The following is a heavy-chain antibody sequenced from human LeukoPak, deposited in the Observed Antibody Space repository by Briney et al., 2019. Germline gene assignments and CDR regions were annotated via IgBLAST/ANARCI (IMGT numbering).Heavy chain of an antibody. D-gene: IGHD3/OR15-3a*01. CDR1: GGSISGYY. V-gene: IGHV4-59*01. Sequence: SETLSLTCTVSGGSISGYYWSWFRQPPGKGLEWIGYIYHSGRTNYNPSLKSRVTISLDTSKNQFSLKLTSVTAADTAVYYCARRSHGDWFYFDLWGRGTLVTVSS. J-gene: IGHJ2*01. CDR2: IYHSGRT. CDR3: ARRSHGDWFYFDL.